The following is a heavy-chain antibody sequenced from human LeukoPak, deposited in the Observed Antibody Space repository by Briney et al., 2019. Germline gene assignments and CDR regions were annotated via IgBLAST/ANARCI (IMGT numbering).Heavy chain of an antibody. D-gene: IGHD6-13*01. CDR1: GFTFSSYG. CDR3: ARPVHDSSSWGYYFDY. CDR2: ISYDGSNK. V-gene: IGHV3-30*03. J-gene: IGHJ4*02. Sequence: PGRSLRLSCAASGFTFSSYGMHWVRQAPGKGLEWVAVISYDGSNKYYADSVKGRFTISRDNSKNTLYLQMNSLRAEDTAVYYCARPVHDSSSWGYYFDYWGQGTLVTVSS.